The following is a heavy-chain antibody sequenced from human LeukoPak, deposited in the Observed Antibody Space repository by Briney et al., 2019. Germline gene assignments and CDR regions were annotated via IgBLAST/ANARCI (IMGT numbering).Heavy chain of an antibody. D-gene: IGHD6-19*01. Sequence: SQTLSLTCTVSGGSISSGSYYWSWIRQPAGKGLEWIGRIYTSGSTNYNPSLKSRATISVDTSKNQFSLKLSSVTAADTAVYYCARDGSYSSGWYAVKFDYWGQGTLVTVSS. J-gene: IGHJ4*02. CDR2: IYTSGST. CDR1: GGSISSGSYY. CDR3: ARDGSYSSGWYAVKFDY. V-gene: IGHV4-61*02.